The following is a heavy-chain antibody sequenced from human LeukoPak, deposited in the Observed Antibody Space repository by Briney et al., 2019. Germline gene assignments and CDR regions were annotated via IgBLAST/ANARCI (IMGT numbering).Heavy chain of an antibody. V-gene: IGHV3-73*01. D-gene: IGHD2-8*01. CDR3: TRRYARIPLDY. CDR1: GFTFSGSA. CDR2: IRSKANSYAT. J-gene: IGHJ4*02. Sequence: GESLKLSCAASGFTFSGSAMHWVRQASGKGLEWVGRIRSKANSYATAYAASVKGRFTISRDDSKNTAYLQMNSLKTEDTAVYYCTRRYARIPLDYWGQGTLVTVSS.